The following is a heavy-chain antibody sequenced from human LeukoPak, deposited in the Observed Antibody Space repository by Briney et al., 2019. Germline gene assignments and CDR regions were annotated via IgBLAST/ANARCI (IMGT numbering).Heavy chain of an antibody. CDR1: GGSFSGYY. V-gene: IGHV4-34*01. D-gene: IGHD3-10*01. Sequence: SETLSLTCAVYGGSFSGYYWSWIRQPPGKGLEWIGEINHSGSTNYNPSLKSRVTISVDTSKNQFSLKLSSVTAADTAVYYCARVDGSGSYLRGGQGRNADYWGQGTLVTVPS. J-gene: IGHJ4*02. CDR2: INHSGST. CDR3: ARVDGSGSYLRGGQGRNADY.